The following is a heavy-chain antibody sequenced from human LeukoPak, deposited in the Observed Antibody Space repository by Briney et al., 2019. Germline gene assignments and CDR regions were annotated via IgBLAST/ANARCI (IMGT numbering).Heavy chain of an antibody. J-gene: IGHJ6*02. CDR1: GFTFSVHS. D-gene: IGHD3-16*01. CDR3: ARVGDWSNYFGMDA. CDR2: IFGNGVKT. Sequence: TGGSLRLSCAASGFTFSVHSMTWARQPPGKGREWVSVIFGNGVKTYYADSLKGRFTISRDSSKSTLYLQMNSLRADDTAVYYCARVGDWSNYFGMDAWGQGTTVSVSS. V-gene: IGHV3-23*01.